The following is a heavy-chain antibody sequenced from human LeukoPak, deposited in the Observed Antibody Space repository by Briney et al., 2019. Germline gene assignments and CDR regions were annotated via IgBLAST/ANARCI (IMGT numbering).Heavy chain of an antibody. J-gene: IGHJ3*01. CDR1: GYTFTSNY. V-gene: IGHV1-46*01. D-gene: IGHD3-22*01. CDR2: ISPSGGST. Sequence: ASVKVSCKAFGYTFTSNYMHWVRQAPGQGPGWMGVISPSGGSTTYAQKFQGRVTLTRDMSTSTDYLELSSLRSEDTAVYYCARDDISGYSQKYHAFDVWGQGTMVTVSS. CDR3: ARDDISGYSQKYHAFDV.